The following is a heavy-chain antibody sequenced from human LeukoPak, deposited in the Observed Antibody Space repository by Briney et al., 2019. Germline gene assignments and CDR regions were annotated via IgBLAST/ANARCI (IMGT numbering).Heavy chain of an antibody. Sequence: SETLSLTCTVSGGSISSYYWTWIRKPAGKGLEWIGRIYSSGSTNYNPSLKSRVTMSVDTSKNQFSLKLSPVTAADTAMYYCAPDGGTSGSYLDYWGQGTLVTVSS. CDR2: IYSSGST. J-gene: IGHJ4*02. V-gene: IGHV4-4*07. CDR3: APDGGTSGSYLDY. D-gene: IGHD1-26*01. CDR1: GGSISSYY.